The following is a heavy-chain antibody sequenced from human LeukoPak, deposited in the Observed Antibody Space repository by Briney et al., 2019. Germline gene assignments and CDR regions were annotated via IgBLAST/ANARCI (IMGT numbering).Heavy chain of an antibody. V-gene: IGHV1-46*01. CDR3: ARFRVDTASDY. CDR2: INPSGGST. Sequence: GASVKVSCKASGYTFTNYYMHWVRQAPGQGLEWMGIINPSGGSTSYAQKFQGRVTMTRDTSTSTVYMELRSLRSEDTAVYYCARFRVDTASDYWGQGTLVTVSS. D-gene: IGHD5-18*01. CDR1: GYTFTNYY. J-gene: IGHJ4*02.